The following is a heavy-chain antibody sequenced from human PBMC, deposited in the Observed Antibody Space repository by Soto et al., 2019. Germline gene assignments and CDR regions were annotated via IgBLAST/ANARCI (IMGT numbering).Heavy chain of an antibody. V-gene: IGHV1-69*01. J-gene: IGHJ4*02. Sequence: QVQLVQSGAEVKKPGSSVKVSCKASGGTFSSYAISWVRQAPGQGLEWMGASIPIVGTANYAPKFKGRVTVTADEYTSTAYVERSSLRSEDTAVYYCARGGALLGASYYFDYWGQGTLVTVSS. CDR1: GGTFSSYA. CDR3: ARGGALLGASYYFDY. D-gene: IGHD3-10*01. CDR2: SIPIVGTA.